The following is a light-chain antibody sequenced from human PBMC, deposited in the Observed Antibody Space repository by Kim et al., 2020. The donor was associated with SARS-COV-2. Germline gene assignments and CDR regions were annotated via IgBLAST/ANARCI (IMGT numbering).Light chain of an antibody. J-gene: IGLJ1*01. CDR1: GKRY. CDR2: EDS. CDR3: QAWDSTSYV. Sequence: GKRYASWYQQKPGQSPVLVIYEDSKRPSGIPDRFSGSNSGNTATLAISETQAMDEADYFCQAWDSTSYVFGTGTKVTVL. V-gene: IGLV3-1*01.